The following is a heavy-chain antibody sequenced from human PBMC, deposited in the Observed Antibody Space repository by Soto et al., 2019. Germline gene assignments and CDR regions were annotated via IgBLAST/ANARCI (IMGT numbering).Heavy chain of an antibody. D-gene: IGHD6-6*01. J-gene: IGHJ6*03. V-gene: IGHV3-64*01. CDR2: ISSNGVGT. CDR1: GFTLSGYA. Sequence: HPGGSLRLSCAASGFTLSGYAMDWVRQAPGKGLEYVSGISSNGVGTYYANSVQGRFTISRDNSENTVYLQMGSLRPEDMAVYYCARRARPDFYYMDVWGKGTTVTVSS. CDR3: ARRARPDFYYMDV.